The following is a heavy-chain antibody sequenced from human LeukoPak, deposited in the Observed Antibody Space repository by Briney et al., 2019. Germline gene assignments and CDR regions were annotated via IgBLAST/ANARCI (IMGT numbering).Heavy chain of an antibody. CDR1: GFPFSTYS. CDR2: ITIGSSTI. V-gene: IGHV3-48*04. CDR3: ARDRIVNFPDGAFDI. J-gene: IGHJ3*02. Sequence: GGSLRLSCAASGFPFSTYSMNWVRQAPGKGLEWVSYITIGSSTIYYADSVKGRFTISRDNAKNSLYLQMNSLRAEDTAVYYCARDRIVNFPDGAFDIWGQGTMVTVSS. D-gene: IGHD3-16*02.